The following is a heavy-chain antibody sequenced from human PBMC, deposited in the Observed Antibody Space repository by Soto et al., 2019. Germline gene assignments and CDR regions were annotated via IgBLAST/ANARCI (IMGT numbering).Heavy chain of an antibody. V-gene: IGHV1-69*13. Sequence: ASVKVSCKASGGTFSSYAISWVRQAPGQGLEWMGGIIPIFGTANYAQKFQCRVTITADESTSTAYMELSSLRSEDTAVYYCARGYYDSSGCPRGLFDYWGQGTLVTVSS. D-gene: IGHD3-22*01. CDR2: IIPIFGTA. CDR3: ARGYYDSSGCPRGLFDY. CDR1: GGTFSSYA. J-gene: IGHJ4*02.